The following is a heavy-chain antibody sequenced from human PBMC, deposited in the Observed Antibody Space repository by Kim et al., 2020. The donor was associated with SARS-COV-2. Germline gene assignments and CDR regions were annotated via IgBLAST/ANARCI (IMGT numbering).Heavy chain of an antibody. D-gene: IGHD3-3*01. CDR1: GFTFSSYA. CDR3: AKDRSTYYDFWSGRDFDY. Sequence: GGSLRLSCAASGFTFSSYAMSWVRQAPGKGLEWVSAISGSGGSTYYADSVKGRFTISRDNSKNTLDLQMNSLRAEDTAVYYCAKDRSTYYDFWSGRDFDYWGQGTLVTVSS. J-gene: IGHJ4*02. V-gene: IGHV3-23*01. CDR2: ISGSGGST.